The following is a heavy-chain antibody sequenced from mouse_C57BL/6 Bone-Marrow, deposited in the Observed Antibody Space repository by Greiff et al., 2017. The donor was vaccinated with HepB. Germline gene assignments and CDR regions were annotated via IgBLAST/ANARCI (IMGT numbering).Heavy chain of an antibody. Sequence: EVMLVESGGGLVQPKGSLKLSCAASGFTFNTYAMHWVRQAPGKGLEWVARIRSKSSNYATYYADSGKDRFTISRDDSQSILYLQMNNLKTEDTAMYYCVSDQPFAMDYWGQGTSVTVSS. J-gene: IGHJ4*01. V-gene: IGHV10-3*01. CDR1: GFTFNTYA. D-gene: IGHD6-1*01. CDR3: VSDQPFAMDY. CDR2: IRSKSSNYAT.